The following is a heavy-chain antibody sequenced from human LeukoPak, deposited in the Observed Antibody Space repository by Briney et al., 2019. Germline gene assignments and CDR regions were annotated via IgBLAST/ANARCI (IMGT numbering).Heavy chain of an antibody. V-gene: IGHV3-30-3*01. CDR1: GFTFSSYA. D-gene: IGHD3-22*01. Sequence: GGSLRLSCAAPGFTFSSYAMHWLRQAPGKGLEWVAVISYDGSNKYYADSVKGRFTISRDNSKNTLYLQMDSLRAEDTAVYYSASGRGDYFDSSGLDYWGQGTLATVSS. CDR2: ISYDGSNK. J-gene: IGHJ4*02. CDR3: ASGRGDYFDSSGLDY.